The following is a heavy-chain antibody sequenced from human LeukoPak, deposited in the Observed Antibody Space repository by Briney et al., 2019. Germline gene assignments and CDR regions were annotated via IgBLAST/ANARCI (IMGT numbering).Heavy chain of an antibody. V-gene: IGHV3-33*08. Sequence: PGGSLRLSCAASGSTFSIHGMHWVRQAPGKGLEWVAVVWYDGIKKHYADSVKGRFTISRDNSKNTLYLQMNSLRAEDTAVYYCARDISFYADDHWGQGTLVTVSS. CDR2: VWYDGIKK. CDR1: GSTFSIHG. CDR3: ARDISFYADDH. D-gene: IGHD2-2*01. J-gene: IGHJ4*02.